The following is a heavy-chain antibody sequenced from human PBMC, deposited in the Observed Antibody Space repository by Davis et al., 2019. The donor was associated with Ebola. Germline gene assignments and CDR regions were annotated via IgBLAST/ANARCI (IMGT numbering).Heavy chain of an antibody. CDR3: ASRITMVRGVIRNPMGPCAMDV. D-gene: IGHD3-10*01. CDR2: IWYDGSNK. CDR1: GFTFSSYG. J-gene: IGHJ6*02. V-gene: IGHV3-33*01. Sequence: GESLKISCAASGFTFSSYGMHWVRQAPGKGLEWVAVIWYDGSNKYYADSVKGRFTISRDNSKNTLYLQMNSLRAEDTAVYYCASRITMVRGVIRNPMGPCAMDVWGQGTTVTVSS.